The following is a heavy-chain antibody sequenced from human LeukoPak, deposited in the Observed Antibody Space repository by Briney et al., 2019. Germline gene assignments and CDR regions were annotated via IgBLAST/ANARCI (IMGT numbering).Heavy chain of an antibody. CDR2: ISWNSGSI. V-gene: IGHV3-9*03. D-gene: IGHD3-3*01. CDR1: GFTFDDYA. CDR3: AKAAVSGYYVGDASDI. J-gene: IGHJ3*02. Sequence: PGRSLRLSCAASGFTFDDYAMHWVRQAPGKGLEWVSGISWNSGSIGYADSVKGRFTISRDNAKNSLYLQMNSLRAEDMALYYCAKAAVSGYYVGDASDIWGQGTMVTVSS.